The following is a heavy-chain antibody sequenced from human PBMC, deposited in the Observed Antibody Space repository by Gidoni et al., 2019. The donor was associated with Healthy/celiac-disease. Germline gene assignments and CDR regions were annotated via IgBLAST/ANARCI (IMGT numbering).Heavy chain of an antibody. CDR1: GFTFRGSA. CDR2: IRSKANIYAT. D-gene: IGHD6-19*01. Sequence: EVQLVESGGGLVQPGGSLKLSCAASGFTFRGSAIHWVRQDSGKGLEWVGRIRSKANIYATAYSASVKGRFTISRDDSKNTAYLQMNSLKTEDTAVYYCTRRRGGSGWYPFDYWGQGTLVTVSS. CDR3: TRRRGGSGWYPFDY. V-gene: IGHV3-73*02. J-gene: IGHJ4*02.